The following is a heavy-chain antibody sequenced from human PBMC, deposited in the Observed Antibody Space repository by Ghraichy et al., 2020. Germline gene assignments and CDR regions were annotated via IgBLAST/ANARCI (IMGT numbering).Heavy chain of an antibody. J-gene: IGHJ6*02. CDR1: GLMFSRYW. V-gene: IGHV3-74*01. CDR2: INSDGSST. CDR3: ARDRIDYTPGWYGMDV. Sequence: GGSLRLSCVASGLMFSRYWMHWVRQAPGKGLVWVSRINSDGSSTSYADSVKGRFTISRDNAKNSLYLQMNSLRAEDTAVYYCARDRIDYTPGWYGMDVWGQGTTVTVSS. D-gene: IGHD4-11*01.